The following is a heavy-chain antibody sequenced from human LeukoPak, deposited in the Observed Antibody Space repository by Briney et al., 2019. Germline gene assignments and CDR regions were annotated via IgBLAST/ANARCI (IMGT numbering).Heavy chain of an antibody. CDR1: GYTFTSYY. Sequence: ASVEVSCKASGYTFTSYYMHWVRQAPGQGPEWMGIINPSGGSTRYAQKFQGRVTMTRDTSISTGYMELTSLRTDDTAVYYCARGPRYGESGYDLGPYWGQGTRVTVSS. CDR2: INPSGGST. CDR3: ARGPRYGESGYDLGPY. D-gene: IGHD5-12*01. V-gene: IGHV1-46*01. J-gene: IGHJ4*02.